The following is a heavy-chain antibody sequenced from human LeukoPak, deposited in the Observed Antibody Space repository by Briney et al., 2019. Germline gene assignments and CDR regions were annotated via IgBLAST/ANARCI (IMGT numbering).Heavy chain of an antibody. V-gene: IGHV3-7*04. Sequence: GGSLRLSCAASGFTFSNYWMVWVGQAPGKGLEGVANTKEDGSDTYYVDSVRGRFTSSRANAKNLLYLQMISLRGEDTAVYYCARDQWRLFDYWGQGTLVTVSS. CDR2: TKEDGSDT. J-gene: IGHJ4*02. CDR1: GFTFSNYW. CDR3: ARDQWRLFDY. D-gene: IGHD2-21*02.